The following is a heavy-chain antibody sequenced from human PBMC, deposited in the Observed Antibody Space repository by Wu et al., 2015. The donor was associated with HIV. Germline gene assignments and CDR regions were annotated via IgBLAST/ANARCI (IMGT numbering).Heavy chain of an antibody. CDR3: ARGRRFVVVPAASWFDP. J-gene: IGHJ5*02. Sequence: QVQLVQSGAEVKKPGASVKVSCKASGYTFTGYYMHWVRQAPGQGLEWMGWINPNSGGTNYAQKFQGRVTMTRDTSISTAYMELSRLRSDDTAVYYCARGRRFVVVPAASWFDPWGQGTLVTVSS. CDR2: INPNSGGT. V-gene: IGHV1-2*02. CDR1: GYTFTGYY. D-gene: IGHD2-2*01.